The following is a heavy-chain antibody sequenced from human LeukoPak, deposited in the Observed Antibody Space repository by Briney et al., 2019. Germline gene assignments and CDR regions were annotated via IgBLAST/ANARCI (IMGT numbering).Heavy chain of an antibody. V-gene: IGHV1-46*01. D-gene: IGHD3-10*01. Sequence: ASVKVSCKASGYTFTSHYMHWVRQAPGQGLEWMGLFNPGGGSTNYAQKFQGRVFMTGDTSTGTVYMELSSLRPEDAAVYYCAREEVAGTHYFDYWGQGTLVTVSS. J-gene: IGHJ4*02. CDR1: GYTFTSHY. CDR2: FNPGGGST. CDR3: AREEVAGTHYFDY.